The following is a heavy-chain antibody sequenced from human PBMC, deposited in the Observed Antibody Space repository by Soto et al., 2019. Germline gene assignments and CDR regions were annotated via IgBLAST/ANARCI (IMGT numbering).Heavy chain of an antibody. V-gene: IGHV3-7*01. CDR2: IKQDGSEK. Sequence: EVQLVESGGGLVQPGGSLRLSCAASGFTFSSYWMSWVRQAPGKGLERVANIKQDGSEKYYVDSVKGRFTISRDNAKNSLYLQRNSRCAEDKAVYYCARYPITTVATILYYYMDVWGKGSTVTVSS. J-gene: IGHJ6*03. CDR1: GFTFSSYW. D-gene: IGHD4-17*01. CDR3: ARYPITTVATILYYYMDV.